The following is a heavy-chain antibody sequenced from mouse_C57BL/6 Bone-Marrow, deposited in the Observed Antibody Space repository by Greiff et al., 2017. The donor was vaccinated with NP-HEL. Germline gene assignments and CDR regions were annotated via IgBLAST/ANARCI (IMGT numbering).Heavy chain of an antibody. Sequence: EVQLQQSGAELVRPGASVKLSCTASGFNIKDDYMHWVKQRPEQGLEWIGWIDPENGDTEYASKFQGKATITADTSSNTAYLQLSSLTSEDTAVYYCTPFMVTDYAMDYWGQGTSVTVSS. CDR3: TPFMVTDYAMDY. CDR2: IDPENGDT. J-gene: IGHJ4*01. D-gene: IGHD2-1*01. CDR1: GFNIKDDY. V-gene: IGHV14-4*01.